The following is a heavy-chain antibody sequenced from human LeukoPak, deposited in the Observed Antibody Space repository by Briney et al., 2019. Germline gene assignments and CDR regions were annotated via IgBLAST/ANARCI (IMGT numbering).Heavy chain of an antibody. CDR1: AYSISSGYY. J-gene: IGHJ4*02. Sequence: PSETLSLTCTVSAYSISSGYYWGWIRQPPGQGLEWIGRIYHSGNTYYNPSLRSRVTISLDRYKKKFYMKLTSVTAADTAVYFCARGAEYYAIWRGYAGYSDYWGQGISVTVSS. CDR3: ARGAEYYAIWRGYAGYSDY. CDR2: IYHSGNT. V-gene: IGHV4-38-2*02. D-gene: IGHD3-3*01.